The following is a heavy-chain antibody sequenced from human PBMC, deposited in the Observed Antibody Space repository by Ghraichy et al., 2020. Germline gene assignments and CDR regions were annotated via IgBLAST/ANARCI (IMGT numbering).Heavy chain of an antibody. D-gene: IGHD3-3*01. J-gene: IGHJ6*02. Sequence: SETLSLTCAVYGGSFSGYYWSWIRQPPGKGLEWIGEINHSGSTNYNPSLKSRVTISVDTSKNQFSLKLSSVTAADTAVYYCARTELTNDFWSGYYYYYYGMDVWGQGTTVTVSS. CDR3: ARTELTNDFWSGYYYYYYGMDV. CDR2: INHSGST. CDR1: GGSFSGYY. V-gene: IGHV4-34*01.